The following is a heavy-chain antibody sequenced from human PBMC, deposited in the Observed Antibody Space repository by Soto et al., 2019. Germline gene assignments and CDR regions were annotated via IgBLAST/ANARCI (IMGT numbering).Heavy chain of an antibody. CDR1: GGSISSSSYY. V-gene: IGHV4-39*01. J-gene: IGHJ4*02. CDR2: IYYSGST. CDR3: ARTDYSSGWYPRQDY. Sequence: PSETLSLTCTVSGGSISSSSYYWGWIRQPPGKGLEWIGSIYYSGSTYYNPSLKSRVTISVDTSKNQFSLKLSSVTAADTAVYYCARTDYSSGWYPRQDYWGQGTLVTVS. D-gene: IGHD6-19*01.